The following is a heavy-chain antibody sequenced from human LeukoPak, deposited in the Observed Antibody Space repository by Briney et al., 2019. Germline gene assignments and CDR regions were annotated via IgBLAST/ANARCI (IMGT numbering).Heavy chain of an antibody. V-gene: IGHV4-39*07. CDR3: ARESYSSSWYFYNWFDP. Sequence: SETLSLTCTVSGGSISSSSYYWSWIRQPPGKGLEWIGEINHSGSTNYNPSLKSRVTISVDTSKNQFSLKLSSVTAADTAVYYCARESYSSSWYFYNWFDPWGQGTLVTVSS. CDR1: GGSISSSSYY. D-gene: IGHD6-13*01. J-gene: IGHJ5*02. CDR2: INHSGST.